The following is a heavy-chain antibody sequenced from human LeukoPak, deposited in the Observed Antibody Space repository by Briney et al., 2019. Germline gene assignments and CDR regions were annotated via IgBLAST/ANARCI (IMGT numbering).Heavy chain of an antibody. CDR1: GFTFSNYA. Sequence: GGSLRLSCAASGFTFSNYAMAWVRQTPGKGLEWVSAISGNGGRTYSADSVQGRFTISRDNSKNTVYLQMDNLRAEDSAMYYCAKAHSISWPYAFDSWGQGTLVTVSS. V-gene: IGHV3-23*01. D-gene: IGHD6-13*01. CDR2: ISGNGGRT. CDR3: AKAHSISWPYAFDS. J-gene: IGHJ4*02.